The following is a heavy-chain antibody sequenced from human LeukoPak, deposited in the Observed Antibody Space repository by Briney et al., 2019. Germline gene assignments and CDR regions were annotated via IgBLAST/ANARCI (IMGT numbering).Heavy chain of an antibody. CDR3: TTDRPLYDILTGYYTSPLYCFDY. CDR2: IKSKTDGGTT. V-gene: IGHV3-15*01. D-gene: IGHD3-9*01. Sequence: PGGSLRLSCAASGFTFSNAWMSWVRQAPGKGLEWVGRIKSKTDGGTTDYAAPVKGRFTISRDDSKNTLYLQMNSLKTEDTAVYYCTTDRPLYDILTGYYTSPLYCFDYWGQGTLVTVSS. J-gene: IGHJ4*02. CDR1: GFTFSNAW.